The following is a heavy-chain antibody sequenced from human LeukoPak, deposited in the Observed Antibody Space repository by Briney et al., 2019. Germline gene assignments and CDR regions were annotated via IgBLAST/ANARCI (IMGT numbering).Heavy chain of an antibody. J-gene: IGHJ6*03. CDR3: ASSSGSYYYYYMDV. D-gene: IGHD1-26*01. V-gene: IGHV4-38-2*01. Sequence: NPPETLSLTCAVSGYSISSGYYWGWIRQPPGKGLEWIGSIYHSGSTYYNPSLKSRVTISVDTSKNQFSLKLSSVTAADTAVYYCASSSGSYYYYYMDVWGKGTTVTVSS. CDR1: GYSISSGYY. CDR2: IYHSGST.